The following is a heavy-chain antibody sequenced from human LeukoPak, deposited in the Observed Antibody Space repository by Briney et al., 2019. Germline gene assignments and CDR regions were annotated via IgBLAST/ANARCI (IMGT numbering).Heavy chain of an antibody. V-gene: IGHV3-21*01. CDR2: ISSSSSYI. Sequence: GGSLRLSCAASGFTFSSYSMNWVRQAPGKGLEWVSSISSSSSYIYYADSVKGRFTISRDNAKNSLYLQMNSLRAEDTAVYYCARRVGATGRLDYWGQGTLVTVSS. CDR3: ARRVGATGRLDY. D-gene: IGHD1-26*01. J-gene: IGHJ4*02. CDR1: GFTFSSYS.